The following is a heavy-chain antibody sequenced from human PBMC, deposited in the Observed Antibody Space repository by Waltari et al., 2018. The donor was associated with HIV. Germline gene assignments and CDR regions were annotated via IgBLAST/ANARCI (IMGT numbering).Heavy chain of an antibody. CDR1: VQSFLCFH. CDR2: INHSGVT. CDR3: ARRDDGLRFNYNGNWFDP. Sequence: QVHLQQWGTRLLKPSETLSLTCAVYVQSFLCFHWTWIRHSPGQGLEWIGDINHSGVTNYNPSLKSRVAISADASKNQFSLSLSSVTAADTAVYYCARRDDGLRFNYNGNWFDPWGQGTLVTVS. D-gene: IGHD1-1*01. J-gene: IGHJ5*02. V-gene: IGHV4-34*01.